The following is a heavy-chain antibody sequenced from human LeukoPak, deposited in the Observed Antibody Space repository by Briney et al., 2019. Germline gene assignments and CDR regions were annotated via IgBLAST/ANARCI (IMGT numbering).Heavy chain of an antibody. CDR3: AKDLPAVAYLHGAFDF. V-gene: IGHV3-23*01. CDR1: GFTFSSYA. Sequence: GGSLRLSCAASGFTFSSYAMSWVRQAPGKGLEWVSAISGSGESTFYADSVKGRFTISRDNSKNSLYLQMNSLRAEDTALYYCAKDLPAVAYLHGAFDFWGQGTMVTASS. D-gene: IGHD6-19*01. J-gene: IGHJ3*01. CDR2: ISGSGEST.